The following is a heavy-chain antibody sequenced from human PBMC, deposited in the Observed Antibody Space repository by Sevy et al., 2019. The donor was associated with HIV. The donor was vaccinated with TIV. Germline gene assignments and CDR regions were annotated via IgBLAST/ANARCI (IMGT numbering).Heavy chain of an antibody. D-gene: IGHD6-13*01. CDR1: DGSINKYF. CDR2: IYYSGGT. Sequence: SETLSLTCTVSDGSINKYFWSWIRQPPGKGLEWIGYIYYSGGTNYNPSLKRRVTISVDTSKNQFSLKLSSVTAADTAVYYCARESIGAVGDFDYWGQGSMVTVSS. V-gene: IGHV4-59*01. CDR3: ARESIGAVGDFDY. J-gene: IGHJ4*02.